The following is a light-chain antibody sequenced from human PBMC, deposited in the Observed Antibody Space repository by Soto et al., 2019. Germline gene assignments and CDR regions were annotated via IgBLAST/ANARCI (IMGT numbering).Light chain of an antibody. CDR2: YDS. V-gene: IGLV3-21*04. Sequence: SYELTQPPSVSVAPGQTARITCGGNNIGSKSVNWYQQKPGQAPVMVIYYDSEPPSGIPGRFSGSNSGNTATLTISRVEDGDEADYYFQVWYSSSDQDVFGGGTKLTVL. J-gene: IGLJ2*01. CDR3: QVWYSSSDQDV. CDR1: NIGSKS.